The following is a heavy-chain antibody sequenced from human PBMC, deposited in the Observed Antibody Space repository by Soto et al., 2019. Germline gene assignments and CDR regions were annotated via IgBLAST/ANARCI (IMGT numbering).Heavy chain of an antibody. CDR1: GGSFSGYY. V-gene: IGHV4-34*01. D-gene: IGHD3-10*01. Sequence: QVQLQQWGAGLLKSSETLSLTCAVYGGSFSGYYWNWLRQPPGEGLEWIGKIDQSGSTNYNPSLKIRVTMSVDTSRSQFSPKLTSVTAMDTAVYYCAGGRATVVRGVMNWFDPWGQGTLVTVSS. J-gene: IGHJ5*02. CDR2: IDQSGST. CDR3: AGGRATVVRGVMNWFDP.